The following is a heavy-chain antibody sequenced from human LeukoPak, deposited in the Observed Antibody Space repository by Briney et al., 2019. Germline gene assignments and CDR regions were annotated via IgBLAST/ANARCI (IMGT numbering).Heavy chain of an antibody. CDR3: ARTPRGEFSDY. D-gene: IGHD3-16*01. J-gene: IGHJ4*02. CDR2: IHYSGST. CDR1: GCSIGSYY. V-gene: IGHV4-59*01. Sequence: PSETLSLTWSVSGCSIGSYYWSWIRQPPGKGLGWIGYIHYSGSTKYNPSLKSRVTISADTSNNQFSLKLISVTAADTAVYYCARTPRGEFSDYWGQGTLVTVSS.